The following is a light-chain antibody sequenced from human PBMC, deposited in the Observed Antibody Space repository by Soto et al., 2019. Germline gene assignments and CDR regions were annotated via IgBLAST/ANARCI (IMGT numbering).Light chain of an antibody. CDR2: EVN. V-gene: IGLV2-8*01. Sequence: QSALTQPPSASGSPGQSVAISCTGTSRDVGASDYVSWYQQHSGKAPKLLLYEVNKRPSGVPDRFSGSKSGNMASLTVSAPQGDDGADYSCLSHSGSRNVLATGTSLTGL. J-gene: IGLJ1*01. CDR1: SRDVGASDY. CDR3: LSHSGSRNV.